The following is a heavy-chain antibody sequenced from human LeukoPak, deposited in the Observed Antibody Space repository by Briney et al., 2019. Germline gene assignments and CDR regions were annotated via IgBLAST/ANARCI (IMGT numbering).Heavy chain of an antibody. D-gene: IGHD3-22*01. CDR1: GFTFSSYS. CDR3: ARASDYYDSSGYYYDAFDS. Sequence: PGGSLRLSCAASGFTFSSYSMIWVRQAPGKGLEWVSYISSSSSTIYYADSVKGRFTISRDNAKNSLYLQMNSLRAEDTAVYYCARASDYYDSSGYYYDAFDSWGQRTMVTVSS. J-gene: IGHJ3*02. CDR2: ISSSSSTI. V-gene: IGHV3-48*04.